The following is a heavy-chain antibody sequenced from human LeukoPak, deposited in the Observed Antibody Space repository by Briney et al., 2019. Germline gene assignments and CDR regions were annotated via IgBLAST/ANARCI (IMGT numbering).Heavy chain of an antibody. CDR3: AHSRYSSNWYSQPFDY. V-gene: IGHV2-5*02. CDR1: AFSLSTSGVG. J-gene: IGHJ4*02. CDR2: TYWADGM. Sequence: SGPTPVTPTQTLTPTCIFFAFSLSTSGVGVGSIRQPPGTALVWLALTYWADGMRYRPSLKSRLTITNDTSKTQVVLTRTNMDPVDTATYYCAHSRYSSNWYSQPFDYWGQGTLVTVSS. D-gene: IGHD6-13*01.